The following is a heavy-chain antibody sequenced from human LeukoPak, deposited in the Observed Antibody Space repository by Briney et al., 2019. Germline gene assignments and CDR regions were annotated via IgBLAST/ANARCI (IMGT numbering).Heavy chain of an antibody. CDR2: IKQDGSEK. J-gene: IGHJ4*02. CDR3: ARDEIHYDILTGYRHFDY. D-gene: IGHD3-9*01. Sequence: GGSLRLSCAASGFTFSSYWMSWVRQAPGKGLEWVANIKQDGSEKYYVDSVKGRFTISRDNAKNSLYLQMNSLRAEDTAVYYCARDEIHYDILTGYRHFDYWGQGTLVTVSS. V-gene: IGHV3-7*01. CDR1: GFTFSSYW.